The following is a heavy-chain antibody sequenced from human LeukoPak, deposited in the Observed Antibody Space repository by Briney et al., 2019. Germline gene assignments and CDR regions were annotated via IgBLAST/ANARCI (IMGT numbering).Heavy chain of an antibody. V-gene: IGHV3-23*01. CDR2: ISGSGGST. CDR3: AKDHTNGPDNWFDP. Sequence: AESLTLSCAVSGFTFSSYAMSWVRQAQGKGLGRVSAISGSGGSTSYADSVKGRFTISRDNSKNTLYLQMNSLRAEDTAVYYCAKDHTNGPDNWFDPWGQGTLVTVSS. CDR1: GFTFSSYA. J-gene: IGHJ5*02.